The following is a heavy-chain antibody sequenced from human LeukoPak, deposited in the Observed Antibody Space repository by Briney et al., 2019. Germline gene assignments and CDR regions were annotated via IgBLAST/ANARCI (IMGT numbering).Heavy chain of an antibody. CDR3: ARGAGPDAFDI. CDR2: IYSGGST. CDR1: GFTVGSNY. Sequence: PGGSLRLSCAASGFTVGSNYMSWVRQAPGKGLEWVSVIYSGGSTYYAEPVKGRFTISRDNSKNTLYLQMNSLRTEDTAVYYCARGAGPDAFDIWGQGTMVTVSS. J-gene: IGHJ3*02. V-gene: IGHV3-66*02.